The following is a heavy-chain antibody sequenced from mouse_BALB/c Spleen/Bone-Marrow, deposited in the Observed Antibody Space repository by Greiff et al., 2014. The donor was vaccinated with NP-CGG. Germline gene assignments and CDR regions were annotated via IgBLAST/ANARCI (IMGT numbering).Heavy chain of an antibody. CDR1: GYTFTSYI. J-gene: IGHJ4*01. CDR3: ARRWLPYAMDY. Sequence: VQLQQSGPGLVKPGASVKMSCKASGYTFTSYIMHWVKQKPGQGLEWIGYINPYNDGTKYNEKFKGKATLTSDKSSSTAYMELSSLTSEDSAVYYCARRWLPYAMDYWGQGTSVTVSS. CDR2: INPYNDGT. V-gene: IGHV1-14*01. D-gene: IGHD2-3*01.